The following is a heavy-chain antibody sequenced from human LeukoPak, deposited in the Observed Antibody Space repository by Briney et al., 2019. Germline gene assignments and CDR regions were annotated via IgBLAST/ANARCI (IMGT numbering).Heavy chain of an antibody. CDR1: GYTFTSYA. Sequence: ASVKVSCKASGYTFTSYAMNWVRQAPGQGLEWMGGIIPIFGTANYAQKFQGRVTITADESTSTAYMELSSLRSEDTAVYYCARGDYYDSSGYRDYWGQGTLVTVSS. CDR2: IIPIFGTA. D-gene: IGHD3-22*01. CDR3: ARGDYYDSSGYRDY. V-gene: IGHV1-69*13. J-gene: IGHJ4*02.